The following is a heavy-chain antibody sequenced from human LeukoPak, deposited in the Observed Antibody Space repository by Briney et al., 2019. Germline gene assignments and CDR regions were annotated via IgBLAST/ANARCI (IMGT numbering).Heavy chain of an antibody. Sequence: SGPTLVKPTQTLALTCTFSGFSLSTSGVGVGWIRQPPGKALEWLALIYWNDDKRYSPSLKSRLAITKDTSKNQVVLTMTNMDPVDTATYYCAHRRPYCSGGSCYWVFDYWGQGTLVTVSS. CDR3: AHRRPYCSGGSCYWVFDY. CDR2: IYWNDDK. CDR1: GFSLSTSGVG. V-gene: IGHV2-5*01. D-gene: IGHD2-15*01. J-gene: IGHJ4*02.